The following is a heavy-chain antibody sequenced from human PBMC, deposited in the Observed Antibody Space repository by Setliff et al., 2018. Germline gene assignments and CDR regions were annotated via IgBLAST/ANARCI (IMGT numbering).Heavy chain of an antibody. Sequence: GGSLRLSCAASGVTVSDAWMGWVRQTPGGGLDWVGRIKSKTDGGPTDYAAPVKGRFTISRDDSKNTLYLQMNSLKTEDTAIYYCVKLVSQAISSDPWGQGTLVTVSS. CDR2: IKSKTDGGPT. V-gene: IGHV3-15*01. D-gene: IGHD3-10*01. J-gene: IGHJ5*02. CDR1: GVTVSDAW. CDR3: VKLVSQAISSDP.